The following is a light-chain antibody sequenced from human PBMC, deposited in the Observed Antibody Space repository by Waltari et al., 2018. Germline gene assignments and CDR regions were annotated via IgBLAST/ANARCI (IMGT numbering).Light chain of an antibody. J-gene: IGKJ3*01. CDR3: QQYYNWPLT. Sequence: EIVMTQSPATLSVSPGEGGTLSCRASRSVTNMLAWYQQKPGQAPRLLMYDASTRAAGIPARFSGSESGTEFTLTINSLQSEDFAVYFCQQYYNWPLTFGPGTKVDIK. V-gene: IGKV3-15*01. CDR2: DAS. CDR1: RSVTNM.